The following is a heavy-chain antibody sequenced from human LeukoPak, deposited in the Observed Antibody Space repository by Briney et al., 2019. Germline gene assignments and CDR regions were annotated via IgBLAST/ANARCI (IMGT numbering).Heavy chain of an antibody. CDR3: ARGYGDCLGLHYYYYMDV. CDR1: GFTFDDYG. Sequence: GGSLRLSCAASGFTFDDYGMSWVRQAPGKGLEWVSGINWNGGSTVYADSVKGRFTISRDNAKNSLYLQMNSLRAEDTALYYCARGYGDCLGLHYYYYMDVWGKGTTVTVSS. J-gene: IGHJ6*03. D-gene: IGHD4-17*01. CDR2: INWNGGST. V-gene: IGHV3-20*04.